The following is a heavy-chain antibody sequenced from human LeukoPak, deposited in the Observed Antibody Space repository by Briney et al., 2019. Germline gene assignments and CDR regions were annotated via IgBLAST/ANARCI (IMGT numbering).Heavy chain of an antibody. V-gene: IGHV3-43*02. CDR3: AKESGKFDY. CDR2: ISANGGST. Sequence: GGSLRLSCVASGLTFHDYAMHWVRQAPGKGLEWVSLISANGGSTFYADSVRGRFSISRDNSKNSLYLQMNSLRAEDTAMYYCAKESGKFDYWGQGTLVAVSS. J-gene: IGHJ4*02. CDR1: GLTFHDYA.